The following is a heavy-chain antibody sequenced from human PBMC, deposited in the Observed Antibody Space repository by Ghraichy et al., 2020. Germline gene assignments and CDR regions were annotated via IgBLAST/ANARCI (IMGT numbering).Heavy chain of an antibody. CDR1: GFSFSTHW. D-gene: IGHD1-1*01. J-gene: IGHJ6*02. Sequence: GGSLRLSCAASGFSFSTHWMHWVRQVPGKGPVWLSHINNDGSTANYADAVKGRFTISRDNARKMLYLQMTRLRAEDTAVYYCARVRYNDNSGPYGMDVWGQGTTVIVSS. V-gene: IGHV3-74*01. CDR2: INNDGSTA. CDR3: ARVRYNDNSGPYGMDV.